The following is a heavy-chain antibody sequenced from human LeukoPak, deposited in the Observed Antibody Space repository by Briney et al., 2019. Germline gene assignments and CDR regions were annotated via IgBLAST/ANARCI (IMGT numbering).Heavy chain of an antibody. CDR3: ARDGTAADLYFDL. Sequence: GGSLRLSCAVSGFTFSDYWMNWVRQAPGKGLEWVASIRQDGGEKSYVDSVKGRFTMSRDNTKNSLYLQMSSLRAEDTAVYYCARDGTAADLYFDLWGQGTLVTVSS. CDR1: GFTFSDYW. D-gene: IGHD6-13*01. CDR2: IRQDGGEK. J-gene: IGHJ4*01. V-gene: IGHV3-7*01.